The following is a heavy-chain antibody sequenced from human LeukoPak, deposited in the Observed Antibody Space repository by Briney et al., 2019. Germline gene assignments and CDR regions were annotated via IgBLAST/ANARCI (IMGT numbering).Heavy chain of an antibody. CDR1: GYTFTSYD. V-gene: IGHV1-8*01. CDR3: ASFLTGYPAWDY. J-gene: IGHJ4*02. Sequence: ASVKVSCKASGYTFTSYDINWVRQATGQGLEWMGWMNPNSGNTGYAQKFQGRVTMTRNTSISTAYMELSSLRSEDTAVYYCASFLTGYPAWDYWGQGTLVTVSS. CDR2: MNPNSGNT. D-gene: IGHD3-9*01.